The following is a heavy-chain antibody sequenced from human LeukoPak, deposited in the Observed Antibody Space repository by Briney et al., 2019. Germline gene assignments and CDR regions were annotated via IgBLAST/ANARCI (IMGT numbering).Heavy chain of an antibody. CDR1: GYTFTGYY. Sequence: ASVKVSCKASGYTFTGYYMHWVRQAPGQGLEWMGWINPKSGGTNYAQKFQGRVTMTRDTSIHTAYMELSRLRSDDTAVYYCARGGGYDEFDYWGQGTLVTVSS. CDR2: INPKSGGT. D-gene: IGHD5-12*01. V-gene: IGHV1-2*02. CDR3: ARGGGYDEFDY. J-gene: IGHJ4*02.